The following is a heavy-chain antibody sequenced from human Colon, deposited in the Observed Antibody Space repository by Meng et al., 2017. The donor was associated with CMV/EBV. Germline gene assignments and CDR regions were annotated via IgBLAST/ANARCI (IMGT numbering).Heavy chain of an antibody. CDR3: ADYFVGRGGRGP. Sequence: VSGFSVSSGDHHWSWIRQHPGKGLEWIGSIFNSGTTYYNLSLRSRALISVDSTKNQFSLRLTSVTAADTAVYYCADYFVGRGGRGPWGQGTLVTVSS. J-gene: IGHJ5*02. CDR1: GFSVSSGDHH. V-gene: IGHV4-31*02. CDR2: IFNSGTT. D-gene: IGHD2/OR15-2a*01.